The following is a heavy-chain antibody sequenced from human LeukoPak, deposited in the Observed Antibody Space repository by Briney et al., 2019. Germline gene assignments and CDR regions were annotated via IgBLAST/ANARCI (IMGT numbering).Heavy chain of an antibody. D-gene: IGHD4-17*01. CDR2: ISYDGSNK. J-gene: IGHJ4*02. Sequence: QPGRSLRLFCAASGFTFSSYGMHWVRQAPGKGLEWVAVISYDGSNKYYADSVKGRFTISRDNSKNTLYLQMNSLRAEDTAVYYCAKDQGLRQTGGRDYWGQGTLVTVSS. CDR1: GFTFSSYG. CDR3: AKDQGLRQTGGRDY. V-gene: IGHV3-30*18.